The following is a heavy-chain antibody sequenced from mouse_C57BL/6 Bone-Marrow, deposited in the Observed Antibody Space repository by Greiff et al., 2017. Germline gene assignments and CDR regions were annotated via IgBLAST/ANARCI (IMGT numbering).Heavy chain of an antibody. D-gene: IGHD1-1*01. Sequence: EVQLQQSGPELVKPGASVKISCEASGYTFTDYYMNWVKQSHGKSLEWIGDINPNNGGTSYNQKFKGKATLTVDKSSSTAYMELRSLTSEDSAVYYCARSITTVVVGAYYFDYWGQGTTLTVSS. V-gene: IGHV1-26*01. CDR3: ARSITTVVVGAYYFDY. J-gene: IGHJ2*01. CDR1: GYTFTDYY. CDR2: INPNNGGT.